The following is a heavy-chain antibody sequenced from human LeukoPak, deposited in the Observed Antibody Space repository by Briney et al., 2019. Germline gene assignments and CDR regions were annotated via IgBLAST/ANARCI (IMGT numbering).Heavy chain of an antibody. Sequence: GASVKVSCKASGYTFTSYGISWVRQAPGQGLEWMGWISAYNGNTNYAQKLQGRVTMTTDTSTSTAYMELRSLRSDDTAVYYCARDAAYYDFLNWFDPWGQGTLVTVSS. D-gene: IGHD3-3*01. V-gene: IGHV1-18*01. CDR3: ARDAAYYDFLNWFDP. CDR2: ISAYNGNT. CDR1: GYTFTSYG. J-gene: IGHJ5*02.